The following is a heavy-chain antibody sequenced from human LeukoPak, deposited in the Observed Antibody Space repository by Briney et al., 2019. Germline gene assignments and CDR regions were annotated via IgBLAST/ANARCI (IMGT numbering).Heavy chain of an antibody. Sequence: SSETLSLTCTVSGGSISSYYWSWIRQPPGKGLEWIGYIFHSGTTNYNPSLKSRVTISVDMSKNQFSLKLRSVTAADTAVYYCAREGPVANTFDSWGQGALVTVSP. V-gene: IGHV4-59*01. J-gene: IGHJ4*02. D-gene: IGHD5-12*01. CDR3: AREGPVANTFDS. CDR1: GGSISSYY. CDR2: IFHSGTT.